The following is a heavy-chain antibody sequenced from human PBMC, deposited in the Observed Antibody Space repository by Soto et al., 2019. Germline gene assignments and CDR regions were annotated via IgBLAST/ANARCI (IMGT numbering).Heavy chain of an antibody. CDR2: IIPIFGTA. CDR3: ARGLGPSGSGYHYYYYGMDV. J-gene: IGHJ6*02. D-gene: IGHD3-3*01. Sequence: SVKVSCKASGGTFSSYAISWVRQAPGQGLEWMGGIIPIFGTANYAQKFQGRVTITADKSTSTAYMELSSLRSEDTAVYYCARGLGPSGSGYHYYYYGMDVWGQGTTVTVSS. V-gene: IGHV1-69*06. CDR1: GGTFSSYA.